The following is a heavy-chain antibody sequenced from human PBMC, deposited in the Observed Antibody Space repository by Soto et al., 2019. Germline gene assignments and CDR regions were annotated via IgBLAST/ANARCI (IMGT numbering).Heavy chain of an antibody. J-gene: IGHJ6*01. V-gene: IGHV3-33*01. CDR2: IWYDGSIK. CDR3: AISPSRWETLYCNTAMDV. Sequence: GKGLEWVAVIWYDGSIKYYADSVKGRFTISRDNSKKTVYLQMNSLRAEDTAVYYCAISPSRWETLYCNTAMDVWLHGTTV. D-gene: IGHD1-26*01.